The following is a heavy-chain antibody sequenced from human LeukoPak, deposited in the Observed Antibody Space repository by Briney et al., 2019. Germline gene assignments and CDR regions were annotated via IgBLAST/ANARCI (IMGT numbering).Heavy chain of an antibody. CDR2: IGGSNSDT. Sequence: GGSLRLSCAASGFSFSTYAMSWVRRAPGKGLEWVSTIGGSNSDTYYADSMKGRFTISRDNSKNTLYLQMNSLRAEDTAVYYCARDDYGPPYYYGMDVWGQGTTITVSS. CDR3: ARDDYGPPYYYGMDV. V-gene: IGHV3-23*01. J-gene: IGHJ6*02. D-gene: IGHD4-17*01. CDR1: GFSFSTYA.